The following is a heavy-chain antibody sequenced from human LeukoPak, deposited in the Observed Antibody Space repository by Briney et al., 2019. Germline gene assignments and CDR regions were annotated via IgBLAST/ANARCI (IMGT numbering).Heavy chain of an antibody. Sequence: GGSLRLSCAASGFTFRNYRMNWVRQAPGKGLEWVSSISSSSIYIYYADSLKGRFTISRDNAKNSLYLQMNSLRAEDTAVYYCARGRGGYNLVDAFDIWGQGIMVTVSS. CDR1: GFTFRNYR. D-gene: IGHD5-24*01. CDR2: ISSSSIYI. CDR3: ARGRGGYNLVDAFDI. J-gene: IGHJ3*02. V-gene: IGHV3-21*01.